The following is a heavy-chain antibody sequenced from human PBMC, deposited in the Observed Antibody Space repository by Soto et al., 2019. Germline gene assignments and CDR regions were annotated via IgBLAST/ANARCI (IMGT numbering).Heavy chain of an antibody. J-gene: IGHJ4*02. CDR2: ISGRGGST. CDR3: AKRIRGGYSYYCDY. Sequence: EVQLLESGGGLVQPGGSLRLSCAASGFTFSSYAMSWVRQAPGKGLEWVSAISGRGGSTYYADSGKGRFTISRDNSKNALYLHMNSMRAEDTAVYYCAKRIRGGYSYYCDYWGKGTLFTVSS. CDR1: GFTFSSYA. V-gene: IGHV3-23*01. D-gene: IGHD2-21*01.